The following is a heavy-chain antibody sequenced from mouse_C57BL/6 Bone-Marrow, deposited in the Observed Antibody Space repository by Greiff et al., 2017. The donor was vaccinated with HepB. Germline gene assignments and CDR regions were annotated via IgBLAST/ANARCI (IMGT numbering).Heavy chain of an antibody. J-gene: IGHJ3*01. CDR3: ARPYYGSTPWSAY. Sequence: QVQLQQSGAELVRPGASVKLSCKASGYTFTDYYINWVKQRPGQGLEWIARIYPGSGNTYYNEKFKGKATLTAEKSSSTAYMQLSSLTSEDSAVYFCARPYYGSTPWSAYWGQGTLVTVSA. CDR2: IYPGSGNT. CDR1: GYTFTDYY. D-gene: IGHD1-1*01. V-gene: IGHV1-76*01.